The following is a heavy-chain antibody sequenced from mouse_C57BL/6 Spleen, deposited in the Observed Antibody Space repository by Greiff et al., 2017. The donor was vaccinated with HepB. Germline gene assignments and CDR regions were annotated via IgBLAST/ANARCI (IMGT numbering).Heavy chain of an antibody. J-gene: IGHJ4*01. Sequence: EVKLQESGAELVRPGASVKLSCTASGFNIKDDYMHWVKQRPEQGLEWIGWIDPENGDTEYASKFQGKATITADTSSNTAYLQLSSLTSEDTAVYYCTTRELYAMDCWGQGTSVTVSS. CDR3: TTRELYAMDC. V-gene: IGHV14-4*01. CDR2: IDPENGDT. CDR1: GFNIKDDY.